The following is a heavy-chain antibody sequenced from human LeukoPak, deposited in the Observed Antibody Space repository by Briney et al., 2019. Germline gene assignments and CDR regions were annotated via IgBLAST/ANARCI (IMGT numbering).Heavy chain of an antibody. CDR2: IDSSDFYT. CDR1: GYSFTSYW. Sequence: GEGVKISCKGSGYSFTSYWISWVGQIPAKGLEWMGRIDSSDFYTNYSPSFHGHATISADKSISTAYLQWSSLKASDTAMYYCARRTVYGDYTFDYWGQGTLVTVSS. D-gene: IGHD4-17*01. V-gene: IGHV5-10-1*01. CDR3: ARRTVYGDYTFDY. J-gene: IGHJ4*02.